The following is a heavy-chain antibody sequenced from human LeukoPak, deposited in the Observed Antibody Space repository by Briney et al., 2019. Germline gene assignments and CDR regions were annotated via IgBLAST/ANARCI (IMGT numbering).Heavy chain of an antibody. CDR2: ISAYNGNT. CDR3: ARQGGYCSSTSCPNWFDP. Sequence: ALVKVSCKASGYTFTSYGISWVRQAPGQGLEWMGWISAYNGNTNYAQKLQGRVTMTTDTSTSTAYMELRSLRSDDTAVYYCARQGGYCSSTSCPNWFDPWGQGTLVTVSS. D-gene: IGHD2-2*01. V-gene: IGHV1-18*01. CDR1: GYTFTSYG. J-gene: IGHJ5*02.